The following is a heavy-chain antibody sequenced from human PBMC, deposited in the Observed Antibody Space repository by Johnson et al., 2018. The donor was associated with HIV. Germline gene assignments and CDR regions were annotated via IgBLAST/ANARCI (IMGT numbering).Heavy chain of an antibody. CDR3: AKGGGQQLAHAFDI. CDR1: GFTFSDYY. CDR2: ISWNSGSI. V-gene: IGHV3-9*01. D-gene: IGHD6-13*01. Sequence: VESGGGLVKPGGSLRLSCAASGFTFSDYYMSWVRQAPGKGLEWVSGISWNSGSIGYADSVKGRFTISRDNAKNSLYLQMNSLRAEDTALYYCAKGGGQQLAHAFDIWGQGTMVTVSS. J-gene: IGHJ3*02.